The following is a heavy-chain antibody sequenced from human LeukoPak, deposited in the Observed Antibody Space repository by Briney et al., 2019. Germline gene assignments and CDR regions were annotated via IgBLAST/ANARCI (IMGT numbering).Heavy chain of an antibody. CDR2: INSDGSGQ. Sequence: GGSLRLSCAASGFTFTSNWMTWVRQAPGKGLEWVANINSDGSGQYYVDSVKGRFTISRDNAKNSLYLQINSLRAEDTAVYYCARNYDWGQGSLVTVSS. J-gene: IGHJ4*02. CDR1: GFTFTSNW. V-gene: IGHV3-7*05. D-gene: IGHD3-16*01. CDR3: ARNYD.